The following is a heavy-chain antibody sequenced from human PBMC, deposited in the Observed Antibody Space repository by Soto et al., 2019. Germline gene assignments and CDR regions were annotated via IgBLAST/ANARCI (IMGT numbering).Heavy chain of an antibody. Sequence: EVQLVESGGGLVQPGGSLRLSCAASGFTFSNYWMHWVCQAPGKGPVWVSRINTDGSTTNYADSVKGRFTISRDNAKNTLYLQTNSLGAEDTAVYYCARDLGGYASHWGQGTLVTVSS. J-gene: IGHJ4*02. CDR1: GFTFSNYW. CDR2: INTDGSTT. V-gene: IGHV3-74*01. D-gene: IGHD3-16*01. CDR3: ARDLGGYASH.